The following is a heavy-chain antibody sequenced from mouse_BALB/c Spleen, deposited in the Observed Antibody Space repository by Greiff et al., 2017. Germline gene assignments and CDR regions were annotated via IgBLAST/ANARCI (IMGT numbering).Heavy chain of an antibody. CDR2: ISSGGST. V-gene: IGHV5-6-5*01. Sequence: EVKLMESGGGLVKPGGSLKLSCAASGFTFSSYAMSWVRQTPEKRLEWVASISSGGSTYYPDSVKGRFTISRDNARNILYLQMSSLRSEDTAMYYCARYGSSFDYWGQGTTLTVSS. D-gene: IGHD1-1*01. J-gene: IGHJ2*01. CDR3: ARYGSSFDY. CDR1: GFTFSSYA.